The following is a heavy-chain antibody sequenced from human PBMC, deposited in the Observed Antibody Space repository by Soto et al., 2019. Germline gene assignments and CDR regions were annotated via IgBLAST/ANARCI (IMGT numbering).Heavy chain of an antibody. V-gene: IGHV3-23*01. J-gene: IGHJ4*02. CDR3: AKDPDRVRGVIKAPDY. CDR2: ISGSGGST. Sequence: EVQLLESGGGLVQPGGSLRLSCAASGFTFSSYAMSWVRQAPGKGLEWVSAISGSGGSTYYADSVKGRFTISRDNSKNTLYLQMNSLRAEDTAVYYCAKDPDRVRGVIKAPDYWGQGTLVTVSS. CDR1: GFTFSSYA. D-gene: IGHD3-10*01.